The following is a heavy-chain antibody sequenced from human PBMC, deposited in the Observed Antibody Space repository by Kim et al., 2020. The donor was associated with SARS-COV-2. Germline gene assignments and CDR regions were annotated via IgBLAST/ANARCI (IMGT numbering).Heavy chain of an antibody. Sequence: PSLKSRVTISVDTSNNQFSLKLSSVTAADTAVYYCARDITMVRGVIPYYGMDVWGQGTTVIVSS. V-gene: IGHV4-59*01. J-gene: IGHJ6*02. D-gene: IGHD3-10*01. CDR3: ARDITMVRGVIPYYGMDV.